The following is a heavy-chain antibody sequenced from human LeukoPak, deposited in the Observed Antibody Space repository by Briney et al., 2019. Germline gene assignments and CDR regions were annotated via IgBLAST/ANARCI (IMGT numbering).Heavy chain of an antibody. D-gene: IGHD3-22*01. CDR3: ARLKFYDSTGYSPGYYMDV. J-gene: IGHJ6*03. Sequence: SETLSLTCSVSGGAIISYYWSWVRQPAGKGPEWIGRIYPTGNTDYNPSLKTRVTMSTDLSKKQFSLRLRSVTAADTAVYYCARLKFYDSTGYSPGYYMDVWGKGTAVTVSS. CDR1: GGAIISYY. CDR2: IYPTGNT. V-gene: IGHV4-4*07.